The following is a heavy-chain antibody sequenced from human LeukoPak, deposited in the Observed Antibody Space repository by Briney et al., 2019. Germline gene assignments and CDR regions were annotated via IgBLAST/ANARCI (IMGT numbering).Heavy chain of an antibody. CDR1: GDSISSAY. CDR2: LYVNGSP. CDR3: ARMPVPIHDAFDI. V-gene: IGHV4-4*07. D-gene: IGHD2-2*01. J-gene: IGHJ3*02. Sequence: PSETLSLTCTVSGDSISSAYWGWIRQSAGKGLEYIGRLYVNGSPNSNPSLKSRVTMSLDTSKNQFSLKMTSVTAADSAIYFCARMPVPIHDAFDIWGQGTAVMVSS.